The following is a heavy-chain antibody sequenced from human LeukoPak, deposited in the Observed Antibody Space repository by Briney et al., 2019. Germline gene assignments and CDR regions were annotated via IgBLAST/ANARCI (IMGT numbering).Heavy chain of an antibody. V-gene: IGHV3-7*01. CDR3: ARENWANDY. Sequence: GGSLRLSCAASGFTFTTYWMTWVRQAPGKGLEWVANIKEDGSQRYYVDSVKGRFTISRDNAKNSLYLQMDSLKAEDTAVYYCARENWANDYWGQGTLVTVSS. CDR2: IKEDGSQR. J-gene: IGHJ4*02. CDR1: GFTFTTYW. D-gene: IGHD7-27*01.